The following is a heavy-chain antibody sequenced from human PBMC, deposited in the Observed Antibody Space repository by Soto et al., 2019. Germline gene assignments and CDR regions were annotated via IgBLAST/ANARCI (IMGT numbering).Heavy chain of an antibody. J-gene: IGHJ4*02. V-gene: IGHV4-59*01. CDR2: IYYSGST. CDR1: GGSISSYY. Sequence: SETLSLTCTVSGGSISSYYWSWIRQPPGKGLEWIGYIYYSGSTNYNPSLKSRVTISVDTSKIQFSLKLSSVTAADTAVYYCARDDEGLHLGYWGQGTLVTVYS. CDR3: ARDDEGLHLGY.